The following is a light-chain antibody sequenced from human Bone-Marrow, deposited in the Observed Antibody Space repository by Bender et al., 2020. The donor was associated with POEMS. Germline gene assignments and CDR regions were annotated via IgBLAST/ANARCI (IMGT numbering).Light chain of an antibody. V-gene: IGLV2-14*03. CDR2: GVT. CDR1: SSDIGGYNY. J-gene: IGLJ2*01. Sequence: QSALTQPASVSGSPGQSITISCTGTSSDIGGYNYVSWYQQRPGEAPKLLIYGVTDRPSGVSNRSSGSKSGNTASLTISGLQLEDEADYFCSSYSRSSTLVLFGGGTKLTVL. CDR3: SSYSRSSTLVL.